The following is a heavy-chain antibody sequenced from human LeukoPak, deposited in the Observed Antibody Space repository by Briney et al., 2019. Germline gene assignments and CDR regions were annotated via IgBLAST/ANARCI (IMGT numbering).Heavy chain of an antibody. D-gene: IGHD3-10*01. CDR3: ARGTYGDYFDS. V-gene: IGHV1-2*02. Sequence: ASVKVSRKASTSTFTDYYIHWVRQAPGRGLEWMGWIDPRTGAANDPQKFQDRLTMTRDASITTAYMELSRLSSDDTAIYYCARGTYGDYFDSWGQGTLVTVSS. CDR2: IDPRTGAA. J-gene: IGHJ4*02. CDR1: TSTFTDYY.